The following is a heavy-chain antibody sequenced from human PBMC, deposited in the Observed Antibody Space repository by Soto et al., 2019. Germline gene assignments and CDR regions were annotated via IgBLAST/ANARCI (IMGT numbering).Heavy chain of an antibody. J-gene: IGHJ4*02. CDR1: GLTFSGFT. V-gene: IGHV3-21*01. Sequence: EAQLVESGGGLVKPGGSLRLSCAGSGLTFSGFTLNWVRQAPGKGLEWLSSISGSSSLKYYADSVRGRFTISRDNAKNSLYLQMNSLRVEDTAVYYCVRGDSRDFWGQGTLVTVSS. CDR2: ISGSSSLK. CDR3: VRGDSRDF.